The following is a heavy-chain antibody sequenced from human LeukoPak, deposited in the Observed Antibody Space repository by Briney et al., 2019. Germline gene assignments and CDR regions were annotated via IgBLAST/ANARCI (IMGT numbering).Heavy chain of an antibody. Sequence: SVKVSCKASGGTFSSYTISWVRQAHGQGLEWMGRIIPILGLANYAQKFQGRVTITADKSTSTAYMELSSLRSEDTAVYYCASDGGYDSSGYHTYYFDYWGQGTLVTVSS. CDR3: ASDGGYDSSGYHTYYFDY. J-gene: IGHJ4*02. D-gene: IGHD3-22*01. CDR1: GGTFSSYT. CDR2: IIPILGLA. V-gene: IGHV1-69*02.